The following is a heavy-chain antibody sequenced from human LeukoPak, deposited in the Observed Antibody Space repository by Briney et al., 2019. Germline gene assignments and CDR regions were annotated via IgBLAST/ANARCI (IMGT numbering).Heavy chain of an antibody. Sequence: GGSLRLSCAVSGFTFSSYSINWVRQGPGKGLEWVSSISSSGSFTYYADSVRGRFTISRDNAKNSLYLQMNSLRAEDTAVYHCARGVRGVINYMDVWGKGTTVTVSS. D-gene: IGHD3-10*01. CDR3: ARGVRGVINYMDV. J-gene: IGHJ6*03. CDR1: GFTFSSYS. CDR2: ISSSGSFT. V-gene: IGHV3-21*01.